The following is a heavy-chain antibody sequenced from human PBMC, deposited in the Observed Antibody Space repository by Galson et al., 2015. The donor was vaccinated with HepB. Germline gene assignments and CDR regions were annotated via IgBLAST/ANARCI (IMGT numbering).Heavy chain of an antibody. D-gene: IGHD2-15*01. J-gene: IGHJ4*02. CDR2: ISYDGSNK. CDR1: GFTFSSYG. Sequence: SLRLSCAASGFTFSSYGMHWVRQAPGKGLEWVAVISYDGSNKYYADSVKGRFTISRDNSKNTLYLQMNSLRAEDTAVYYCAKDAGGYCSGGSCYWGEFDYWGQVTLVTVSS. V-gene: IGHV3-30*18. CDR3: AKDAGGYCSGGSCYWGEFDY.